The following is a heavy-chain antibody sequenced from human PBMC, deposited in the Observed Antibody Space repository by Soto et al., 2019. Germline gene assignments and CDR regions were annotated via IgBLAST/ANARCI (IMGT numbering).Heavy chain of an antibody. V-gene: IGHV1-69*01. D-gene: IGHD4-17*01. CDR3: ARDLSMVTTGPYYYGMDV. Sequence: QVQLVQSGAEVKKPGSSVKVSCKASGGTFSSYAISWVRQAPGQGLEWMGGIIPIFGTANYAQKFQGRVTITADESTSTAYMELSSLRSEDTAVYYCARDLSMVTTGPYYYGMDVWGQGTTVTVSS. CDR1: GGTFSSYA. CDR2: IIPIFGTA. J-gene: IGHJ6*02.